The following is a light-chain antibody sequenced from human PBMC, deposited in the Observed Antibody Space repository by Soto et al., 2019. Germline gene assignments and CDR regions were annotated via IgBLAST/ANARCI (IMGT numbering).Light chain of an antibody. CDR2: GAS. V-gene: IGKV1-39*01. Sequence: DIQMTQSPSSLSASVGDRVTITCRASQTISTYLNWYQQKPGKAPNLLIYGASSLQSAVPSRFSGSGSGTDFTLTISSQQPEDFATYYCQQSYNAPPTFGQGTKVDIK. CDR3: QQSYNAPPT. CDR1: QTISTY. J-gene: IGKJ1*01.